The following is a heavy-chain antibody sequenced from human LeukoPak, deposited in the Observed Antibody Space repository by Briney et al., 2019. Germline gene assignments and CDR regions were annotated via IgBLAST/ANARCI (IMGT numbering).Heavy chain of an antibody. CDR1: GYTFTSYD. Sequence: ASVKVSCKASGYTFTSYDINWVRQAPGQGLEWMGRIIPIFGTANYAQKFQGRVTITTDESTSTAYMELSSLRSEDTAVYYCARNYYDSSGYYDYYYYMDVWGKGTTVTVSS. CDR2: IIPIFGTA. CDR3: ARNYYDSSGYYDYYYYMDV. V-gene: IGHV1-69*05. J-gene: IGHJ6*03. D-gene: IGHD3-22*01.